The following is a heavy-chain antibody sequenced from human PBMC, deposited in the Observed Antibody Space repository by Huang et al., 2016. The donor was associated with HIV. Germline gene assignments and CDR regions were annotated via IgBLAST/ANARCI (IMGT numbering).Heavy chain of an antibody. V-gene: IGHV4-39*01. Sequence: QLQESGPGLVKPSGTLSLSCSVSGGPINSPNFYWGWIRQSPGEGLEWIGHINDIGATHYNPSLSSRVTISKATSKNQFSLNLTSVTAADTALYDGARQEGCGWISGADSYGMDVWGRGTTV. CDR2: INDIGAT. D-gene: IGHD6-19*01. J-gene: IGHJ6*02. CDR1: GGPINSPNFY. CDR3: ARQEGCGWISGADSYGMDV.